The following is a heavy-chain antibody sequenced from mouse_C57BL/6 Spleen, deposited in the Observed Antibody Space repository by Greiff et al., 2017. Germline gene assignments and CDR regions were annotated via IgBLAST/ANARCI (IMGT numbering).Heavy chain of an antibody. Sequence: VQLQQPGAELVRPGTSVKVSCKASGYAFTNYLIEWVKQRPGQGLEWIGVINPGSGGTNYNEKFKGKATLTVDRSSSTAYMQLSSLTSEGSAVYFCARSGVTTVVTRDAMDYWGQGTSVTVSS. CDR2: INPGSGGT. CDR3: ARSGVTTVVTRDAMDY. CDR1: GYAFTNYL. J-gene: IGHJ4*01. D-gene: IGHD1-1*01. V-gene: IGHV1-54*01.